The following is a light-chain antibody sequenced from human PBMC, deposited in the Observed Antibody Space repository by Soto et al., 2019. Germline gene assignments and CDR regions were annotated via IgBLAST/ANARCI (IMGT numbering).Light chain of an antibody. V-gene: IGKV3-20*01. Sequence: EIVLTQSPGTLSLSPGERATLSCRASQSVSSNYLTWYQQKPGQAPRLLIYGASSSATGIPDRFSGSGSGTDFTLTISRLEPADFAVYYCHQYGSSAYTFGQGTKLEIK. CDR3: HQYGSSAYT. CDR1: QSVSSNY. CDR2: GAS. J-gene: IGKJ2*01.